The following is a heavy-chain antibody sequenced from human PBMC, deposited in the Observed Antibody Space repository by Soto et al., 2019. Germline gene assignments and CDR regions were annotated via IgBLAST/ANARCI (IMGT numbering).Heavy chain of an antibody. D-gene: IGHD3-10*01. CDR2: MNPNSGNT. J-gene: IGHJ6*02. CDR3: ARGLIPYGSGSYYLYYYYYGMDV. Sequence: RASVKVSCKASGYTFTSYDINWVRQATGQGLEWMGWMNPNSGNTGYAQKFQGRVTMTRNTSISTAYMELSSLRSEDTAVYYCARGLIPYGSGSYYLYYYYYGMDVWGQGTTVTVSS. V-gene: IGHV1-8*01. CDR1: GYTFTSYD.